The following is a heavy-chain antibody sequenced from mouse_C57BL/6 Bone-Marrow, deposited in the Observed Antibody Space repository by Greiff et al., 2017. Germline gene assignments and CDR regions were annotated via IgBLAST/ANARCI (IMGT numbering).Heavy chain of an antibody. CDR2: IHPNSGST. V-gene: IGHV1-64*01. CDR1: GYTFTSYW. Sequence: VQLQQPGAELVKPGASVKLSCKASGYTFTSYWMHWVKQRPGQGLEWIGMIHPNSGSTNYNEKFKSKATLTVDKSSSTAYMQLSSLTSEDSAVYYCARGDYGSDYFDYWGQGTTLTVSS. J-gene: IGHJ2*01. D-gene: IGHD1-1*01. CDR3: ARGDYGSDYFDY.